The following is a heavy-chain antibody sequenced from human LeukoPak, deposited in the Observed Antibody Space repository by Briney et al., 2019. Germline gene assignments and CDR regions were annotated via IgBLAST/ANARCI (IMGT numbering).Heavy chain of an antibody. Sequence: TGGSLRPSCAASGFTFSSYGMHWVRQAPGKGLEWGAVISYDGSNKYYADSVKGRFTISRDNSKNTLYLQMNSLRAEDTAVYYCAKDQYSGSYVDYWGQGTLVTISS. D-gene: IGHD1-26*01. CDR2: ISYDGSNK. CDR1: GFTFSSYG. J-gene: IGHJ4*02. CDR3: AKDQYSGSYVDY. V-gene: IGHV3-30*18.